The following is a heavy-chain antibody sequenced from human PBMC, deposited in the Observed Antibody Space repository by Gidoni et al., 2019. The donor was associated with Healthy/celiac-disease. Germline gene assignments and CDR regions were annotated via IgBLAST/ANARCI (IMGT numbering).Heavy chain of an antibody. V-gene: IGHV3-23*01. CDR1: GFTFSSYA. CDR2: ISGSGGST. J-gene: IGHJ3*02. Sequence: EVQLLESGGGLVQPGGSLRLSCAASGFTFSSYAMSWVRQAPGKGLEWVSAISGSGGSTYYADSVKGRFTISRDNSKNTLYLQMNSLRAEDTAVYYCAKAHGSYWGLTSAFDIWGQGTMVTVSS. CDR3: AKAHGSYWGLTSAFDI. D-gene: IGHD1-26*01.